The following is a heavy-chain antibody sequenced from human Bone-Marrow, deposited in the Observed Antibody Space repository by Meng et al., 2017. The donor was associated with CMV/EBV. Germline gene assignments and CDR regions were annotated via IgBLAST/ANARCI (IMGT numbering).Heavy chain of an antibody. CDR3: ARLGYSGSSDYYYGMDV. Sequence: GESLKISCTGSGYSFTSYWIGWVRQMPGKGLEWMGIIYPGDSDTRYSPSFQGQVTISADKSISTAYLQWSSLKASDTAMYYCARLGYSGSSDYYYGMDVWGQGTTVPVSS. CDR2: IYPGDSDT. J-gene: IGHJ6*02. V-gene: IGHV5-51*01. CDR1: GYSFTSYW. D-gene: IGHD1-26*01.